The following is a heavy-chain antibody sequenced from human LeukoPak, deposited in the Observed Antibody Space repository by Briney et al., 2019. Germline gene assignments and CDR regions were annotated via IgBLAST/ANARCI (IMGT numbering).Heavy chain of an antibody. Sequence: GGSLRLSCAASGFTFSSYAMSSVRQAPGKGLEWVSAISGSGGSTYYADSVKGRFTISRDNSKNTLFLQMNSLRAEDTAVYYCAKTPVKTTVTTWVDYWGQGTLVTVSS. V-gene: IGHV3-23*01. CDR1: GFTFSSYA. D-gene: IGHD4-17*01. CDR2: ISGSGGST. CDR3: AKTPVKTTVTTWVDY. J-gene: IGHJ4*02.